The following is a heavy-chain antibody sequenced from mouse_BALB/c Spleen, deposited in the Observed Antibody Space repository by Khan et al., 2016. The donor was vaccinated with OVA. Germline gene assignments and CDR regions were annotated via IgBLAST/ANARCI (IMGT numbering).Heavy chain of an antibody. V-gene: IGHV3-2*02. Sequence: EVQLQQSGPGLVKPSQSLSLTCTVTGYSITSDYAWNWIRQFPGDRLEWMGYIRSSGSASYNPSLKSRISITRDTSKNQFFLQLKSVTPEDTATYCCARTLFYSYGYGLDYWGRGSTVTVSS. J-gene: IGHJ4*01. CDR3: ARTLFYSYGYGLDY. CDR1: GYSITSDYA. CDR2: IRSSGSA. D-gene: IGHD2-12*01.